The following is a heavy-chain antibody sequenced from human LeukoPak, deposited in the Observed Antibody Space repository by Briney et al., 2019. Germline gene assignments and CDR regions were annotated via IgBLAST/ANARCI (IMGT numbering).Heavy chain of an antibody. CDR1: GGSISSYY. J-gene: IGHJ5*02. Sequence: SETLSLTCTVSGGSISSYYWSWIRQPAGKGLEWIGRIYTSGSTSYNPSLKSRVTMSVDTSKNQFSLKLSSVTAADTAVYYCARGEGYCSGGSCYNWFDPWGQGTLVTVSS. V-gene: IGHV4-4*07. CDR3: ARGEGYCSGGSCYNWFDP. CDR2: IYTSGST. D-gene: IGHD2-15*01.